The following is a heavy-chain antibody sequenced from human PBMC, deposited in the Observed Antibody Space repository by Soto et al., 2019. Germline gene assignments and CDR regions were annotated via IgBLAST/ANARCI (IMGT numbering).Heavy chain of an antibody. D-gene: IGHD2-15*01. V-gene: IGHV4-30-4*01. Sequence: QVQLQESGPGLVKPSQTLSLTCTVSGGSISSGDYYWSWIRQPPGKGLEWIGYIYYSGRTYYNPSLKSRVTISVDTSKNQFSLKLSSVTAADTAVYYCARSREYCSGGSCYSPSYYFDYWGQGTLVTVSS. CDR2: IYYSGRT. CDR1: GGSISSGDYY. CDR3: ARSREYCSGGSCYSPSYYFDY. J-gene: IGHJ4*02.